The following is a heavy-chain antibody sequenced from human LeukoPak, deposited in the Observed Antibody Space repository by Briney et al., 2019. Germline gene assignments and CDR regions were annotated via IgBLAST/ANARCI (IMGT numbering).Heavy chain of an antibody. CDR3: ARGHARVVITLVDY. Sequence: PGRSLRLSCAASGFTFSSYAMHWVRQAPGKGLEWVAVISYDGSNKYYADSVKGRFTISRDNFKNTLYLQMNSLRAEDTAVYYCARGHARVVITLVDYWGQGTLVTVSS. CDR1: GFTFSSYA. V-gene: IGHV3-30-3*01. D-gene: IGHD3-22*01. J-gene: IGHJ4*02. CDR2: ISYDGSNK.